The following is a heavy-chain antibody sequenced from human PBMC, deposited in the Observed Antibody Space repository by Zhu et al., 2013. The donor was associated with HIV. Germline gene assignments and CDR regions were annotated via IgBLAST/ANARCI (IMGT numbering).Heavy chain of an antibody. J-gene: IGHJ4*02. CDR1: GYIFTGYY. CDR2: INPNSGGT. V-gene: IGHV1-2*02. Sequence: QVQLVQSGAEVKKPGASVKVSCKASGYIFTGYYIHWVRQAPGQGLEWMGWINPNSGGTNYPQKFHGRVTMTRDTSISTAYLEVSRLRSDDTAVYYCARNFWSAKEMGFDYWGQGTLVTVSS. CDR3: ARNFWSAKEMGFDY. D-gene: IGHD3-3*01.